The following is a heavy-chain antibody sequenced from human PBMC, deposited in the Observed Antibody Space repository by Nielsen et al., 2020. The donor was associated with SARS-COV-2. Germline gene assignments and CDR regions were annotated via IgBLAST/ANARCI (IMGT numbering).Heavy chain of an antibody. CDR1: GFTFSDYY. J-gene: IGHJ4*02. CDR3: ARGYCSGGSCYYFDY. V-gene: IGHV3-11*04. D-gene: IGHD2-15*01. CDR2: ISSSGSTI. Sequence: GESLKISCAASGFTFSDYYMSWIRQAPGKGLEWVSYISSSGSTIYYADSVKGRFTISRDNAKNSLYLQMNSLRDEDTAVYYCARGYCSGGSCYYFDYWGQGTLVTVSS.